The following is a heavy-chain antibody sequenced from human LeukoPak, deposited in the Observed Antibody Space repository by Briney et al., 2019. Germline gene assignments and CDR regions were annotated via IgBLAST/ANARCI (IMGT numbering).Heavy chain of an antibody. V-gene: IGHV1-8*01. CDR3: ARNVASTGYFVY. J-gene: IGHJ4*02. D-gene: IGHD2-21*01. CDR2: MNPNSGNT. CDR1: GYAFTTYD. Sequence: ASVKVSCKASGYAFTTYDINWVRQATGQGLEWLGWMNPNSGNTGYAQKFQGRVSMTRDTSISTAYMELSSLRFEDTAVYYCARNVASTGYFVYWGQGTLVTVSS.